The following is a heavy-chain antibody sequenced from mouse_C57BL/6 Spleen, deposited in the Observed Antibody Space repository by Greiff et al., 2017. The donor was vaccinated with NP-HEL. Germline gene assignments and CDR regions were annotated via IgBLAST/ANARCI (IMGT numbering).Heavy chain of an antibody. V-gene: IGHV5-9*01. J-gene: IGHJ2*01. CDR1: GFTFSSYT. CDR3: ARLGEENY. Sequence: EVQLVESGGGLVKPGGSLKLSCAASGFTFSSYTMSWVRQTPEKRLEWVATISGGGGNTYYPDSVKGRFTISRDNAKNTLYLQMSSLRSEDTALYYCARLGEENYWGQGTTLTVSS. CDR2: ISGGGGNT.